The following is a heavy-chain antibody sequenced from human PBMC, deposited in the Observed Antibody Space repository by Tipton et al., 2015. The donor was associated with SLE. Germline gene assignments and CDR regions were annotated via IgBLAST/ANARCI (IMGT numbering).Heavy chain of an antibody. V-gene: IGHV4-34*01. D-gene: IGHD2-15*01. Sequence: TLSLTCAVYGGSFSGYYWSWIRQLPGKGLEWIGEINHSGSTNYNPSLKSRVTISVDTSKNQFSLKLRSVTAADTAVYYCARCGRADPSGSGSCRYYFDFWGQGTLVTVSS. CDR1: GGSFSGYY. CDR3: ARCGRADPSGSGSCRYYFDF. CDR2: INHSGST. J-gene: IGHJ4*02.